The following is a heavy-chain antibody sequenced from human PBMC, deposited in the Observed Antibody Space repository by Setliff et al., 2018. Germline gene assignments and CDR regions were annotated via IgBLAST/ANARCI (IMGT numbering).Heavy chain of an antibody. J-gene: IGHJ4*02. V-gene: IGHV4-38-2*02. CDR1: GYSISSGYI. CDR3: ARDLGHGGDSDY. D-gene: IGHD2-21*02. CDR2: IGHTGSI. Sequence: PSETLSLTCTVSGYSISSGYIWGWIRQPPGKGLEWLGNIGHTGSINYNPSLKSRLTISRDTSKNQVSLKLNSVTATDTAVYYCARDLGHGGDSDYWGQGILVTVSS.